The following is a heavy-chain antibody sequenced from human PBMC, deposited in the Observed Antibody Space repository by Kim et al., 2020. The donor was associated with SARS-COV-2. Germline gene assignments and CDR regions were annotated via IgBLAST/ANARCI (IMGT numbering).Heavy chain of an antibody. J-gene: IGHJ4*02. CDR3: ARGSGNYSPFDY. D-gene: IGHD1-26*01. Sequence: SETLSLTCTVSGGSVTNVNYYWAWIRQPPGKGLEWIGTIHYSAGTYYNPSLKSRVTISVATSKNQFSLNLSSVTAADTAVYYCARGSGNYSPFDYWGQGT. V-gene: IGHV4-39*07. CDR2: IHYSAGT. CDR1: GGSVTNVNYY.